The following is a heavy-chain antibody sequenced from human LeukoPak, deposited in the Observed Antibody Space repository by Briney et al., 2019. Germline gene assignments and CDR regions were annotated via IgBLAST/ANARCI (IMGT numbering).Heavy chain of an antibody. CDR2: INHSGST. CDR3: ARGLGPAAPSGYYFDY. D-gene: IGHD6-13*01. CDR1: GGSFSGYY. Sequence: SETLSLTCAVYGGSFSGYYWSWIRQPPGKGLEWIGEINHSGSTNYNPSLKSRVTISVDTSKNQFSLKLSSVTAADTAVYYCARGLGPAAPSGYYFDYWGQGTLVTVSS. V-gene: IGHV4-34*01. J-gene: IGHJ4*02.